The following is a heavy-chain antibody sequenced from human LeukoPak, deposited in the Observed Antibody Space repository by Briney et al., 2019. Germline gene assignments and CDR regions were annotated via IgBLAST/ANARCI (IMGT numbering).Heavy chain of an antibody. CDR1: GFTFSDYY. CDR2: ISSSGSTI. CDR3: AKVGADDFWSGYADY. Sequence: PGGSLRLSCAASGFTFSDYYMSWIRQAPGKGLEWVSYISSSGSTIYYADSVKGRFTISRDNSKNTLYLQMNSLRAEDTAVYYCAKVGADDFWSGYADYWGQGTLVTVSS. D-gene: IGHD3-3*01. J-gene: IGHJ4*02. V-gene: IGHV3-11*04.